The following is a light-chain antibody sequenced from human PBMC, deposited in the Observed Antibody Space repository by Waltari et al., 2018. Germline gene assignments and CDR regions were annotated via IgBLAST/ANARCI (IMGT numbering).Light chain of an antibody. CDR1: QTINKY. CDR3: QQSDGLPLT. J-gene: IGKJ4*01. CDR2: VIS. Sequence: DIQMTQSPSSLSASVGDRVTITCRASQTINKYLNWYQKKPGRAPKVLISVISYLHTGVPSRFSGSGSGTDFTLTISSLQPEDFATYYCQQSDGLPLTFGGGTKVEIK. V-gene: IGKV1-39*01.